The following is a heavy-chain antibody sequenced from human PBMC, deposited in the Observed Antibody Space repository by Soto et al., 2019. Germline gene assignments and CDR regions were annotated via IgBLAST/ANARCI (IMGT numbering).Heavy chain of an antibody. CDR3: ARAFFYQGSDSRGYSFDAFDF. CDR2: ISAHTGSS. Sequence: QVQLVQSGAEVKKPGASVKVSCKASGYTFTSSGMSWVRQAPGQGLEWMGWISAHTGSSEYAQRFQGGVTMTPDRSTSTAYRELRSLRSDDTAVYYCARAFFYQGSDSRGYSFDAFDFWGPGTLVTVSS. D-gene: IGHD3-22*01. J-gene: IGHJ3*01. CDR1: GYTFTSSG. V-gene: IGHV1-18*01.